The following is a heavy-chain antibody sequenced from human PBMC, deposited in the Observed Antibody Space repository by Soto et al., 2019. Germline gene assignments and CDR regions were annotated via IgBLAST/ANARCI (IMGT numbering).Heavy chain of an antibody. CDR2: IYYSGST. D-gene: IGHD2-15*01. Sequence: SETLSLTCTVSGGSISSSSYYWGWIRQPPGKGLEWIGSIYYSGSTYYNPSLKSRVTISVDTSKNQFSLKLSSVTAADTAVYYCARGYCSGGGCYHTVFDYWGQGALVTVSS. J-gene: IGHJ4*02. CDR1: GGSISSSSYY. V-gene: IGHV4-39*02. CDR3: ARGYCSGGGCYHTVFDY.